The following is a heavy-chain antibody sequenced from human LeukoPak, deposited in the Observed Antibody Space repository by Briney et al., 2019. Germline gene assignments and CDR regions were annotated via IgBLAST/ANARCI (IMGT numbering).Heavy chain of an antibody. CDR2: FDPGEGEI. Sequence: GASVKVSCKVSGYTLTELSMHWVRQALGRGLEWLGGFDPGEGEIIYAQKFEGRVTMTEDTSTDTAYMELSSLRSEDTALYYCAGGDYNNLFDFWGQGTLVTVSS. J-gene: IGHJ4*02. CDR3: AGGDYNNLFDF. CDR1: GYTLTELS. V-gene: IGHV1-24*01. D-gene: IGHD4-11*01.